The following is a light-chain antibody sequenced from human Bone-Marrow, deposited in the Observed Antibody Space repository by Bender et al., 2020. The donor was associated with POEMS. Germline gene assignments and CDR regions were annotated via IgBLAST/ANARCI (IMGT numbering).Light chain of an antibody. CDR1: NSNIGTNA. CDR3: AAWDAGLGGEV. Sequence: QSVLTQPPSASGTPGQRVTISCSGSNSNIGTNAVNWYQQFPGTAPKLLSYSYNQRPSGVPDRFYAFKSGTSASLAISGLQSEDEADYYCAAWDAGLGGEVLSGETKLSVL. J-gene: IGLJ3*02. V-gene: IGLV1-44*01. CDR2: SYN.